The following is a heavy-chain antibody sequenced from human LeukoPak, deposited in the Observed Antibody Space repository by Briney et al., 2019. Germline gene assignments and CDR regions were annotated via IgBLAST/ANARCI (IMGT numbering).Heavy chain of an antibody. V-gene: IGHV4-4*07. Sequence: SETLSLTCTVSGGSISSYYWSWIRQPAGKGLEWIGRIYTSGSTNYNPSLKSRVTMSVDTSKNQFSLKLSSVTAADTAVYYCAGEWWGGEGMREFDYWGQGTLVTVSS. CDR2: IYTSGST. D-gene: IGHD2-15*01. CDR1: GGSISSYY. CDR3: AGEWWGGEGMREFDY. J-gene: IGHJ4*02.